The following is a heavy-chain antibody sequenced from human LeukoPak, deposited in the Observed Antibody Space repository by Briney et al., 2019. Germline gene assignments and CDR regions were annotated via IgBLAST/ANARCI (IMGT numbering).Heavy chain of an antibody. Sequence: SETLSLTCTVSGGSISSYYWSWIRQPPGKGLEWIGYIYYSGSTNYNPSLKSRVTTSVDTSKNQFSLKLSSVTAADTAVYYCASARGVYYDSSGYYTNWGQGTLVTVSS. V-gene: IGHV4-59*08. CDR2: IYYSGST. CDR3: ASARGVYYDSSGYYTN. CDR1: GGSISSYY. D-gene: IGHD3-22*01. J-gene: IGHJ4*02.